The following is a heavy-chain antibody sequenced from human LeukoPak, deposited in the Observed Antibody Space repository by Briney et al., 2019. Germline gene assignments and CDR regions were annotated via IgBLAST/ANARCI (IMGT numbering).Heavy chain of an antibody. CDR1: GFTFSSSY. V-gene: IGHV3-7*01. J-gene: IGHJ6*03. CDR2: IKQEGSEK. D-gene: IGHD3-3*01. Sequence: GGALRLSCAVSGFTFSSSYINWGRQAPGEGVGGGGNIKQEGSEKYYVDSVKGRFTISRDNAQNSLYLQMNSLRAEDTAVYYCARDSSNDYNFWSGYYTNYMDVWGKGTTVTVSS. CDR3: ARDSSNDYNFWSGYYTNYMDV.